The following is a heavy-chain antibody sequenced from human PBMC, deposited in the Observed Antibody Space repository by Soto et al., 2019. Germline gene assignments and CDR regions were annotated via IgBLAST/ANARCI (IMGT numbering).Heavy chain of an antibody. V-gene: IGHV4-59*01. CDR1: GGSISSYY. Sequence: SETLSLTCNVSGGSISSYYWSWIRQPPGKGLEYIGHVYNSGSTIHSPSLKSRATISVDTSKNQFSLKLTSVTAADTAVYYCAGGSSLCWECFHHWGQGILVTSPQ. CDR2: VYNSGST. D-gene: IGHD2-2*01. J-gene: IGHJ1*01. CDR3: AGGSSLCWECFHH.